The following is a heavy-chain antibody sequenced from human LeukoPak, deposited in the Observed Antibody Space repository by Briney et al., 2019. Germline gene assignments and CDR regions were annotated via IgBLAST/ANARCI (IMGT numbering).Heavy chain of an antibody. CDR1: GFTFSIYG. J-gene: IGHJ4*02. V-gene: IGHV3-30*03. CDR2: ISYDGSNI. D-gene: IGHD5-18*01. CDR3: ARSQLWLRVGYFDY. Sequence: GGSLRLSCAASGFTFSIYGMHWVRQAPGKGLEWVAVISYDGSNIYYADSVKGRFTISRDNSKNTLYLQMSSLRPEDTAVYYCARSQLWLRVGYFDYWGQGTLVTVSS.